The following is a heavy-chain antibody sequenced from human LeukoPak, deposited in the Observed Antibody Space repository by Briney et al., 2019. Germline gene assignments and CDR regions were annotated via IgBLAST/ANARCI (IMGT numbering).Heavy chain of an antibody. Sequence: GGSLRLSCVASGFTFSSYWMHWVRHAPGKGPVWVSRINTDGSSINYADSVKGRFTISRDNAKNTLYLQMNSLRVEDTAVYYCARDWWFDPWGQGTLSPSPQ. CDR1: GFTFSSYW. J-gene: IGHJ5*02. V-gene: IGHV3-74*01. CDR3: ARDWWFDP. CDR2: INTDGSSI.